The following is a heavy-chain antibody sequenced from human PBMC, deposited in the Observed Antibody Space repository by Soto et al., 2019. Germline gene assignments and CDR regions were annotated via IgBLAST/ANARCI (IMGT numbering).Heavy chain of an antibody. CDR2: ISGDVSIT. V-gene: IGHV3-74*01. CDR1: GFTFSRYW. Sequence: EMQLVESGGGLVQPGGSLRLSCAASGFTFSRYWMHWVRQAPGKGLVWLSRISGDVSITGYADSVRGRFTISRDNAKNTLYLQMDSLRAEDTAVYYCARGIGYSAQGYWGQGTLVTVSS. J-gene: IGHJ4*02. CDR3: ARGIGYSAQGY. D-gene: IGHD5-18*01.